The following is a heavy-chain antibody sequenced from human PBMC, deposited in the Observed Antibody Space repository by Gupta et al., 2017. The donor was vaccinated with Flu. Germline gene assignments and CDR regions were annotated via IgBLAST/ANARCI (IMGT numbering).Heavy chain of an antibody. D-gene: IGHD3-22*01. CDR2: ISAYNGNT. CDR1: GYTFTSYG. V-gene: IGHV1-18*01. CDR3: AREPPIAKHEYYYGMDV. J-gene: IGHJ6*02. Sequence: KASGYTFTSYGISWVRQAPGQGLEWMGWISAYNGNTKYAQKLQGRVTMTTDTSTSTAYMELRSLRSDDAAVDYCAREPPIAKHEYYYGMDVGGQGTTVTVCS.